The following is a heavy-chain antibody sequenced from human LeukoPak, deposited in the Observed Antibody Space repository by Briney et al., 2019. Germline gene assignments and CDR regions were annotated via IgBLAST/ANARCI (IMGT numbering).Heavy chain of an antibody. V-gene: IGHV3-7*03. J-gene: IGHJ6*02. D-gene: IGHD3-3*01. Sequence: GGSLRLSCAASGFTFSSYWMSWVRQAPGKGLEWVANIKQDGSEKYYVDSVKGRFTISRDNAKNSLYLQMNSLRAEDTAVYYCARDQGTLFGVVIDYYGMDVWGQGTTVTVSS. CDR1: GFTFSSYW. CDR3: ARDQGTLFGVVIDYYGMDV. CDR2: IKQDGSEK.